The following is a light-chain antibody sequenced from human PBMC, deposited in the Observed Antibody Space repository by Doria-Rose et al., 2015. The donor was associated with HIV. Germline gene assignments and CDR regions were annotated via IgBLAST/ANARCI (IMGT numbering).Light chain of an antibody. J-gene: IGKJ1*01. CDR2: DGS. CDR3: HQYGTSWT. CDR1: QGFSSTY. Sequence: TQSPGTPSLSPGERATLSCRASQGFSSTYLAWYQQKPGQAPSLLIYDGSTRATGIPDRFSASGSGTDFTLTINRLEPEDFALYYCHQYGTSWTFGQGTKVEI. V-gene: IGKV3-20*01.